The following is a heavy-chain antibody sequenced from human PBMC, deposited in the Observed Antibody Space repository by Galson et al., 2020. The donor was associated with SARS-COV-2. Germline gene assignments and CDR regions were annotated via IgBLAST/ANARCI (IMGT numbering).Heavy chain of an antibody. Sequence: SETLSLTCTVSGYSISSGYYWAWIRQPPGEGLEWIGTIYHNGSTYYNPSLKSRVTISVDTSKNRFSLKLSSVTAADTAVYYCARRSGYYEGRGSQYYMDVWGQGTTVTVSS. D-gene: IGHD3-22*01. CDR2: IYHNGST. V-gene: IGHV4-38-2*02. CDR3: ARRSGYYEGRGSQYYMDV. J-gene: IGHJ6*02. CDR1: GYSISSGYY.